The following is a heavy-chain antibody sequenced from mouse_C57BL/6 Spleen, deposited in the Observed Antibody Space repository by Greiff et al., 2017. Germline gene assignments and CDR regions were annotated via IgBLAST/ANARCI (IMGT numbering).Heavy chain of an antibody. V-gene: IGHV1-80*01. Sequence: VQLQQSGAELVKPGASVKISCKASGYAFSSYWMNWVKQRPGKGLEWIGQIYPGDGDTNYNGKFKGKATLTAAKSSSTAYMQLSSLTSEDSAVYICARGYSITAVVADYWGQGTTLTVSS. D-gene: IGHD1-1*01. CDR2: IYPGDGDT. CDR1: GYAFSSYW. J-gene: IGHJ2*01. CDR3: ARGYSITAVVADY.